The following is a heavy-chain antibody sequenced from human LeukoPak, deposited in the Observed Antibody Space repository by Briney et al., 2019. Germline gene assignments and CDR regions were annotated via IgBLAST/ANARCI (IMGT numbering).Heavy chain of an antibody. V-gene: IGHV3-74*01. J-gene: IGHJ4*02. Sequence: GGSLRLSCAASGFTFSSFWMHWVRQAPGKGLVWVSRINTDGSSTSYADSVKGRFTISRDNAKNTLYVQMNSLRAEDTAVYYCARERFLELDYWGQGTLVTVSS. CDR1: GFTFSSFW. CDR2: INTDGSST. CDR3: ARERFLELDY. D-gene: IGHD3-3*01.